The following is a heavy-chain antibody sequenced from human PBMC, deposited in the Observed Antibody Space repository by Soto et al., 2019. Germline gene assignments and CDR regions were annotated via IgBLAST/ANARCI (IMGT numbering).Heavy chain of an antibody. Sequence: QITLKESGPTLVKPTQTLTLTCTFSGFSLSTSGVGVGWIRQPPGKALEWLALIYWDDDKRYSPSLKSRLTTTKXTSKNQVVLTMTNMDPVDTATYYCAHRLGLRSFDYWGQGTLVTVSS. CDR3: AHRLGLRSFDY. CDR2: IYWDDDK. J-gene: IGHJ4*02. V-gene: IGHV2-5*02. CDR1: GFSLSTSGVG. D-gene: IGHD3-16*01.